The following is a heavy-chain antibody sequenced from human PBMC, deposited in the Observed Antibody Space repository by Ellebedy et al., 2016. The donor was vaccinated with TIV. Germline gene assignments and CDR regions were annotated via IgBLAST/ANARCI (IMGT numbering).Heavy chain of an antibody. CDR2: ISAYNGNT. Sequence: ASVKVSCXASGYTFTSYGISWVRQAPGQGLEWMGWISAYNGNTNYAQKLQGRVTMTTDTSTSTAYMELRSLRSDDTAVYYCARDRIVVVPAAAPKYYYYYGMDVWGQGTTVTVSS. CDR3: ARDRIVVVPAAAPKYYYYYGMDV. J-gene: IGHJ6*02. CDR1: GYTFTSYG. V-gene: IGHV1-18*01. D-gene: IGHD2-2*01.